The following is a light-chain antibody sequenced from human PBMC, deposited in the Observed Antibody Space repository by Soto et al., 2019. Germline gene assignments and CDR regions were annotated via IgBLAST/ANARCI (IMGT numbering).Light chain of an antibody. Sequence: DIQMTQSPSTLSASVGDRVTITCRASQSISNWLAWYQQKPGKAPKLLIYKASSLESGVPSRFSGSGSGTDFTLAISSLQPDDFATYDCQQYNDYPWTFGQGTQVEIK. CDR3: QQYNDYPWT. CDR2: KAS. V-gene: IGKV1-5*03. CDR1: QSISNW. J-gene: IGKJ1*01.